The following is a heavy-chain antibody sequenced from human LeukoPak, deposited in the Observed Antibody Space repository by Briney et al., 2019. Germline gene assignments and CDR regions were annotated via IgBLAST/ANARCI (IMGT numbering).Heavy chain of an antibody. CDR2: IIPIFGTA. CDR1: GGTFSSYA. V-gene: IGHV1-69*05. J-gene: IGHJ6*03. CDR3: ARGLLRYFDWLPSEDYYYYMDV. Sequence: SVKVSCKASGGTFSSYAISWVRQAPGQGLEWMGGIIPIFGTANYAQKFQGRVTITTDESTSTAYMELSSLRSEDTAVYYCARGLLRYFDWLPSEDYYYYMDVWGKGTTVTVSS. D-gene: IGHD3-9*01.